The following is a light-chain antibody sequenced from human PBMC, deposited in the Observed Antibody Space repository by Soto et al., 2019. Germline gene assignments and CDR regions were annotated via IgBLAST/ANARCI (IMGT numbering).Light chain of an antibody. CDR2: DAS. CDR1: QAISNY. Sequence: DIQMTQSPSSLSADVGDRVTITCQASQAISNYLNWFQQRPGRAPKLLIYDASDLEAGVPSRFSGSGSGTDFNLTISSLQPEDFATYYCQQFFDFPFTFGQGTKLETK. J-gene: IGKJ2*01. CDR3: QQFFDFPFT. V-gene: IGKV1-33*01.